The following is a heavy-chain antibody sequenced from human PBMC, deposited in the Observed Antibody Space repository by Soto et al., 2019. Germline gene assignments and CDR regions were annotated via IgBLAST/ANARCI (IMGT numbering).Heavy chain of an antibody. CDR3: AWGPTGWSADYYMDV. Sequence: PSETLSLTCTVSGGSISSSSYYWGWIRQPPGKGLEWIGSIYYSGSTYYNPSLKSRVTISVDTSKNQFSLKLSSVTAADTAVYYCAWGPTGWSADYYMDVRGKGPTVTVAS. J-gene: IGHJ6*03. V-gene: IGHV4-39*01. CDR1: GGSISSSSYY. CDR2: IYYSGST. D-gene: IGHD6-19*01.